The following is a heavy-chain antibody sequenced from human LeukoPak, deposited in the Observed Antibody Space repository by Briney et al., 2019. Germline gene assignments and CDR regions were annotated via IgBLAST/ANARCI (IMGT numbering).Heavy chain of an antibody. CDR3: AREGLYDSSGYPYDAFDI. V-gene: IGHV4-59*12. D-gene: IGHD3-22*01. CDR2: IYYSGST. Sequence: SETLSLTCTVSGGSISSYYWSWIRQPPGKGLEWIGYIYYSGSTNYNPSLKSRVTISVDTSKNQFSLKLSSVTAADTAVYYCAREGLYDSSGYPYDAFDIWGQGTMVTVSS. J-gene: IGHJ3*02. CDR1: GGSISSYY.